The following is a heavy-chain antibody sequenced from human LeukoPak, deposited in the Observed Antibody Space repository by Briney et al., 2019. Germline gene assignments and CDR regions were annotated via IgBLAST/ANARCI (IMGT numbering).Heavy chain of an antibody. J-gene: IGHJ6*03. CDR1: GGSFSGYY. V-gene: IGHV4-34*01. Sequence: SETLSLTCAVYGGSFSGYYWSWIRQPPGKGLEWIGEINHSGSTNYNPSLKSRVTISVDTSKNQFSLKLSSVTAEDTAVYYCARGTVTTILHRNYYYYYMDVWGKGTTVTISS. CDR3: ARGTVTTILHRNYYYYYMDV. CDR2: INHSGST. D-gene: IGHD4-17*01.